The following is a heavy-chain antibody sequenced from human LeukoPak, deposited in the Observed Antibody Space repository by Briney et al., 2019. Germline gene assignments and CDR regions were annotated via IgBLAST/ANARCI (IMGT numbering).Heavy chain of an antibody. Sequence: SETLSLTCAVYGESLSDYYWSWIRQPPGRGLERIGEVNHGGTTNYNPSLKSRVIISADTSKNQFSLKLNSVTAADTAVYYCARVVYGDSSKDFDYWGQGTLVTVSS. CDR1: GESLSDYY. D-gene: IGHD4-17*01. CDR3: ARVVYGDSSKDFDY. V-gene: IGHV4-34*01. CDR2: VNHGGTT. J-gene: IGHJ4*02.